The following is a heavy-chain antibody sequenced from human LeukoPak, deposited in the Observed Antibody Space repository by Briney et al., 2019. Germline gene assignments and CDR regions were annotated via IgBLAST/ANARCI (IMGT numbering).Heavy chain of an antibody. CDR2: IRGTGTTT. CDR1: GFTFSDHA. J-gene: IGHJ4*02. Sequence: GGSLRLSCAASGFTFSDHAMSWVRQAPGKGLEWVSAIRGTGTTTFYAASVKGRFTISRDNSKNTADLQMNSLRAEDTAVYYCARVSWLGTLPSYHFDSWGQGTQVTVSS. D-gene: IGHD6-19*01. V-gene: IGHV3-23*01. CDR3: ARVSWLGTLPSYHFDS.